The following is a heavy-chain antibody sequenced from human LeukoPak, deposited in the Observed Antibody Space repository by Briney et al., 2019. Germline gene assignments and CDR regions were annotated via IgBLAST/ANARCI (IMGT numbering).Heavy chain of an antibody. J-gene: IGHJ4*02. V-gene: IGHV1-8*01. D-gene: IGHD5-12*01. CDR2: MNPNSGNT. CDR3: ARGRDQSGYDLGY. Sequence: ASVKVSCKASGYTFTSYDINWVRQATGQGLEWMGWMNPNSGNTGYAQKFQGRVTMTRNTSISTAYMELSSLRSEETAVYYCARGRDQSGYDLGYWGQGTLVTVSS. CDR1: GYTFTSYD.